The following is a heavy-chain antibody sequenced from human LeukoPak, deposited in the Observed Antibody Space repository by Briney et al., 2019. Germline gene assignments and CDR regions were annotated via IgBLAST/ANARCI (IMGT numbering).Heavy chain of an antibody. CDR3: ARDRGRRDVQYNWFDP. CDR2: IYTSGST. Sequence: PSQTLSLTCTVSGGSISSGSYYWSWIRQPAGKGLEWIGRIYTSGSTNYNPSLKSRVTISVDTSKNQFSLKLSSVTAADTAVYYCARDRGRRDVQYNWFDPWGQGTLVTVSS. J-gene: IGHJ5*02. CDR1: GGSISSGSYY. V-gene: IGHV4-61*02.